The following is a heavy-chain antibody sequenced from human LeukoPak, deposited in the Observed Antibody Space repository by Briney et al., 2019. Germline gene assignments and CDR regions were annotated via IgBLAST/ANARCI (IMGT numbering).Heavy chain of an antibody. V-gene: IGHV6-1*01. Sequence: SQTLSLTCAISGDSVSSNSATWDWIRQSTSRGLEWLGRTYYRSKWYNDYAVSLKSRVTINPDTSKNQFSLQLNSVTPEDTAVYYCAREGSDGYLFDYWGQGSLVIVSS. D-gene: IGHD3-16*01. CDR2: TYYRSKWYN. CDR3: AREGSDGYLFDY. CDR1: GDSVSSNSAT. J-gene: IGHJ4*02.